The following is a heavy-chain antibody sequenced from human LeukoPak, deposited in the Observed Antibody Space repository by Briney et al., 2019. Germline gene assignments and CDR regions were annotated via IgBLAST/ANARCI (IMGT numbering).Heavy chain of an antibody. V-gene: IGHV4-59*01. D-gene: IGHD6-13*01. Sequence: PSETLSLTCIVSGGSFSYLSWIRQPPGKGLEWIGIIYDHGRTEYNPSLKSRVSISVDTSKNQVSLRLNSVTPADTAVYYCARVPAAGTGPDYWGQGTLVTVSS. J-gene: IGHJ4*02. CDR3: ARVPAAGTGPDY. CDR2: IYDHGRT. CDR1: GGSFSY.